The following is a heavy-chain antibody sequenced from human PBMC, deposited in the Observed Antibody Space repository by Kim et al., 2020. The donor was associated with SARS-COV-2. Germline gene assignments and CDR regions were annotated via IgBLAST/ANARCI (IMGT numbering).Heavy chain of an antibody. J-gene: IGHJ6*02. V-gene: IGHV1-69*13. CDR2: IIPIFGTA. D-gene: IGHD5-12*01. CDR3: AIPRGLYEWLRQANYYSYYGMDL. Sequence: SVKVSCKASGGTFSSYAISWVRQAPGQGLEWMGGIIPIFGTAHYAQKFQGRVTITADESTSKAYMELSSLRSEDTAVYYCAIPRGLYEWLRQANYYSYYGMDLWGQGTTVTVSS. CDR1: GGTFSSYA.